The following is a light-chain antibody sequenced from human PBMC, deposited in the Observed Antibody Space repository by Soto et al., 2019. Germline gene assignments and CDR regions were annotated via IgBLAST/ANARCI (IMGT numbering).Light chain of an antibody. Sequence: DSQGTEAASCFSASVGARVTITGRASHSISTYLNLYQQTPGKAPKLLIYAAFSLQSGVPSRFSGSGSGTEFTLTISILQPEDFATYYCQQSYCPPRTLGQGGKVDIK. CDR2: AAF. J-gene: IGKJ2*01. CDR3: QQSYCPPRT. V-gene: IGKV1-39*01. CDR1: HSISTY.